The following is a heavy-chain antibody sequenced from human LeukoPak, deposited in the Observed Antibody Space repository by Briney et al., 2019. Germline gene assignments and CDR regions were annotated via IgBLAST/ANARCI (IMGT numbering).Heavy chain of an antibody. CDR2: ISTNGGST. CDR3: ARSGSYYYFYY. CDR1: GLTVSSNY. V-gene: IGHV3-23*01. J-gene: IGHJ4*02. Sequence: GGSLRLSCAASGLTVSSNYMSWVRQAPGKGLEWVSSISTNGGSTYYADSVRGRFTVSRDNSKNTLFLQMNSLRAEDTAVYYCARSGSYYYFYYWGQGTLVTVSS. D-gene: IGHD1-26*01.